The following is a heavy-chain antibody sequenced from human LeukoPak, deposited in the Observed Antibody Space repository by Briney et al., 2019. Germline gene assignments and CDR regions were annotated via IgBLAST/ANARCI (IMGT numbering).Heavy chain of an antibody. D-gene: IGHD3-10*01. CDR2: IYHSGST. Sequence: PSETLSLTCTVSGYSITSGYYWGWIRQPLGKGLEWIGSIYHSGSTFYNPSLKSRVTISVDPSKNQFSLKLNSVIVADTAVYYCARDQDYYGSGSYGPDHWXXXXLVTVSS. V-gene: IGHV4-38-2*02. CDR1: GYSITSGYY. J-gene: IGHJ5*02. CDR3: ARDQDYYGSGSYGPDH.